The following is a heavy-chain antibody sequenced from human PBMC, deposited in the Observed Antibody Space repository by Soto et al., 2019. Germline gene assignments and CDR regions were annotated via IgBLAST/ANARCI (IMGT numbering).Heavy chain of an antibody. CDR3: ARVPDR. D-gene: IGHD2-2*01. J-gene: IGHJ5*02. Sequence: QPMSDTWAVADGSSIGVSCSWSWIRQPPGKGLEWVGYIHHSGNTYFNPSLKSRVTISVDRSKNQFSLKLSSVTAADTAVYYCARVPDRWGQGTLVTVSS. CDR1: DGSSIGVSCS. CDR2: IHHSGNT. V-gene: IGHV4-30-2*01.